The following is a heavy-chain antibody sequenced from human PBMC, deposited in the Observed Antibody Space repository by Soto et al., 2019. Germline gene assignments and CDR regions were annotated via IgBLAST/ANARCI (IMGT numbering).Heavy chain of an antibody. J-gene: IGHJ3*02. CDR3: ASPLPGYYDSSGYYSAFDI. CDR2: IIPIFGTA. Sequence: QVQLVQSGAEVKKPGSSVKVSCKASGGTFSSYAISWVRQAPGQGLEWMGGIIPIFGTANYAQKFQGRVTITADKSTSTAYMELSSLRSEDTAVYYCASPLPGYYDSSGYYSAFDIWGQGTMVTVSS. V-gene: IGHV1-69*06. D-gene: IGHD3-22*01. CDR1: GGTFSSYA.